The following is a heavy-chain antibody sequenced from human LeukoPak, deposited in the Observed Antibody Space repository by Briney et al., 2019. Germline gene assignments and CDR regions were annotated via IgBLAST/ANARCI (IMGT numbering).Heavy chain of an antibody. J-gene: IGHJ3*02. CDR2: ISYDGSKK. V-gene: IGHV3-30-3*01. Sequence: PGGSLRLSCAASGFTFSRYAMHWVRQAPGKGLEWVAIISYDGSKKYYADSVKGRFTISRDNSKNTLYLQMNSLRAEDTAVYYCAKLSEYYYDSSGYFHDAFDIWGQGTMVTVSS. D-gene: IGHD3-22*01. CDR3: AKLSEYYYDSSGYFHDAFDI. CDR1: GFTFSRYA.